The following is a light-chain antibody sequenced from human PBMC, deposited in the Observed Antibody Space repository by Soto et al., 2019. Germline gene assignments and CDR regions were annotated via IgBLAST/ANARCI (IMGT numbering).Light chain of an antibody. CDR1: SSDVGGYNY. Sequence: QSVLTQPPSASGSPGHSVTLSCTGTSSDVGGYNYVSWYQQHPGKAPKLIISEVNKRPSGVPDRFSGSKSGNTASLTVSGLQAEDEADYYCSSNAGSNNLVFGGGTQLTVL. V-gene: IGLV2-8*01. CDR2: EVN. J-gene: IGLJ2*01. CDR3: SSNAGSNNLV.